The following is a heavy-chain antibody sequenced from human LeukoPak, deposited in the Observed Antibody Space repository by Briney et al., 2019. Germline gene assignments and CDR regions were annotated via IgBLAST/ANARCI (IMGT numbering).Heavy chain of an antibody. V-gene: IGHV4-39*01. CDR3: ARHTSPHNWFDP. D-gene: IGHD2/OR15-2a*01. CDR1: GGSISSSSYY. CDR2: IYYSGST. Sequence: PSETLSLTCTVSGGSISSSSYYWGWIRQPPGKGLEWIGRIYYSGSTYYNPSLKSRVTISVDTSKNQFSLKLSSVTAADTAVYYCARHTSPHNWFDPWGQGTLVTVSS. J-gene: IGHJ5*02.